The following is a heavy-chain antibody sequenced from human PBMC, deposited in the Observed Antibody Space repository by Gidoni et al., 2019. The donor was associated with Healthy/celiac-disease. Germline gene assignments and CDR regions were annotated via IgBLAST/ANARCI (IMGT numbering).Heavy chain of an antibody. CDR2: INHSGST. V-gene: IGHV4-34*01. CDR1: GGSFSGYY. J-gene: IGHJ3*02. Sequence: QVQLQQWGAGLLKPSETLSLTCAVYGGSFSGYYWSWIRQPPGKGLEWIGEINHSGSTNYNPSLKSRVTISLDTSKNQFSLKLSSVTASDTAVYYCARARGTSGWYLWAFDIWGQGTMVTVSS. CDR3: ARARGTSGWYLWAFDI. D-gene: IGHD6-19*01.